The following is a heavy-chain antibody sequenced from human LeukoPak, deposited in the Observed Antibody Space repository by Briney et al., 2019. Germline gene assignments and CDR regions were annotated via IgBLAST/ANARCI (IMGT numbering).Heavy chain of an antibody. Sequence: GGSLRLSCAASGFTFSSYGMHWVRQAPGKGLEWVAFIRYDGSNKYYADSVKGRFTTSRDNSKNTLYLQMNSLRAEDTAVYYCAKDRMVRGVIILGSSYFDYWGQGTLVTVSS. D-gene: IGHD3-10*01. CDR2: IRYDGSNK. CDR1: GFTFSSYG. CDR3: AKDRMVRGVIILGSSYFDY. V-gene: IGHV3-30*02. J-gene: IGHJ4*02.